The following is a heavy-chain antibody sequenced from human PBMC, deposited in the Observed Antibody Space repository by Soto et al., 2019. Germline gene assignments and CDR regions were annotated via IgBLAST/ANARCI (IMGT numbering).Heavy chain of an antibody. CDR1: GGTFTSYA. V-gene: IGHV1-3*01. CDR2: INAGNGNT. CDR3: ARGAALYSSGWYYWYFDL. D-gene: IGHD6-19*01. J-gene: IGHJ2*01. Sequence: GASVKVSCKASGGTFTSYAMHWVRQAPGQRLEWMGWINAGNGNTKYSQKFQGRVTITRDTSASTAYMELSSLRSEDTAVYYCARGAALYSSGWYYWYFDLWGRGTLVTVSS.